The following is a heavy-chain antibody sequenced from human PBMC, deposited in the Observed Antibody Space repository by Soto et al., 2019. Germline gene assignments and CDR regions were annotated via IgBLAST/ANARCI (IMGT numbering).Heavy chain of an antibody. CDR2: KYSSDST. D-gene: IGHD3-10*01. J-gene: IGHJ6*02. V-gene: IGHV3-53*01. CDR1: GFTVSGYY. Sequence: VGSLRLSCAASGFTVSGYYINWVRQAPGKGLEWVSIKYSSDSTYYADSVKGRFTISRDNSKNTLFLQMNSLRVEDTAVYYCAREQPHHYGSYYGMDVWGQGTTVTVSS. CDR3: AREQPHHYGSYYGMDV.